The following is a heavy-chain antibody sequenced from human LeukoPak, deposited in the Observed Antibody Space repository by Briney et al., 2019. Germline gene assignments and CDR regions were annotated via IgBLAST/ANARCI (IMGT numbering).Heavy chain of an antibody. CDR2: IYYSGST. V-gene: IGHV4-39*07. J-gene: IGHJ3*02. Sequence: PSETLSLTCTVSGGSISSYYWGWLRQPPGKGLEWIGSIYYSGSTYYNPSLKSRVTISVDTSKNQFSLKLSSVTAADTAVYYCASAELLIDAFDIWGQGTMVTVSS. D-gene: IGHD1-26*01. CDR3: ASAELLIDAFDI. CDR1: GGSISSYY.